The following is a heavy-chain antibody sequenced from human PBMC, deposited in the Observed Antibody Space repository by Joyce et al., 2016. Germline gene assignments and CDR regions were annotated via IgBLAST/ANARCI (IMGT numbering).Heavy chain of an antibody. CDR3: ARDIVVALDV. Sequence: QLVESGGGLVKPGGSLRLSCEASGFTFGRYSMNWVRQAPGKGLEWVASITSSGAYIYDAESVKDRFTISRDNARNSLSLEMNSLRAEDTAVYFCARDIVVALDVWGQGTTVTVSS. V-gene: IGHV3-21*01. J-gene: IGHJ6*02. D-gene: IGHD2-15*01. CDR1: GFTFGRYS. CDR2: ITSSGAYI.